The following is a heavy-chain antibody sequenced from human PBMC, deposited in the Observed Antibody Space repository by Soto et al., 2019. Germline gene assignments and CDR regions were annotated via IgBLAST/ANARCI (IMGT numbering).Heavy chain of an antibody. CDR2: IYYSGST. Sequence: SETLSLTCTVSGGSISSYYWSWIRQPPGKGLEWIGYIYYSGSTNYNPSLKSRVTISVDTSKNQFSLKLSSVTAADTAVYYCARAPYSNPDPQYYYYYYMDVWGKGTTVTVSS. CDR3: ARAPYSNPDPQYYYYYYMDV. D-gene: IGHD4-4*01. V-gene: IGHV4-59*01. J-gene: IGHJ6*03. CDR1: GGSISSYY.